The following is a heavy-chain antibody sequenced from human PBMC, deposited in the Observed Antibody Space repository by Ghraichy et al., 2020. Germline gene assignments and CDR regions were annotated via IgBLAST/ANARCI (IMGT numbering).Heavy chain of an antibody. CDR3: AFGHSYGFAY. Sequence: GGSLRLSCEASGSIFSNAWMNWVRQPPGKGLEWVGRIKSKADGETTLYAAAVKGRFTISRDDSQNTVFLQMNSLKTEDTAVYYCAFGHSYGFAYWGQGALVTVSS. V-gene: IGHV3-15*01. D-gene: IGHD5-18*01. J-gene: IGHJ4*02. CDR1: GSIFSNAW. CDR2: IKSKADGETT.